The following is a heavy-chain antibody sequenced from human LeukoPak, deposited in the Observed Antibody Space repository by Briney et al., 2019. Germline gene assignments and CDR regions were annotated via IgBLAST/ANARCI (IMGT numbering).Heavy chain of an antibody. CDR2: IIPIFGTA. V-gene: IGHV1-69*06. CDR1: GGTFSSYA. J-gene: IGHJ4*02. D-gene: IGHD6-19*01. CDR3: ARMRGSGWSTDNDY. Sequence: SVKVSCKASGGTFSSYAISWVRQAPGQGLEWMGGIIPIFGTANYAQKFQGRVTITADKSTSTAYMELSSLRSEDTAVYYCARMRGSGWSTDNDYWGQGTLVTVSS.